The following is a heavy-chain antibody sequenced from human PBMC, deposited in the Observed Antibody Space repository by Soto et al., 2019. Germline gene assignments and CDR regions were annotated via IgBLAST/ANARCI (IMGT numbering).Heavy chain of an antibody. CDR1: GFTFSSYN. D-gene: IGHD6-13*01. Sequence: EVQLVESGGGLVKPGGSLRLSCAVSGFTFSSYNMNWVRQAPGKGLEWLSLITQNSEYIFYADSVKGRLTMSRDYAKNSVYPKMDSLRLDYTPIYECARARQLVQDCFEPWAPGTLVTVSS. CDR3: ARARQLVQDCFEP. J-gene: IGHJ5*02. V-gene: IGHV3-21*01. CDR2: ITQNSEYI.